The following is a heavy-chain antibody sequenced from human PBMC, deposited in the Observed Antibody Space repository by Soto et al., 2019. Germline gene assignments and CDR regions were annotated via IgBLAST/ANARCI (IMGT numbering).Heavy chain of an antibody. CDR3: ARGRVRGVIRY. D-gene: IGHD3-10*01. V-gene: IGHV4-34*01. Sequence: PSETLSLTCAVYGGSFSGYYWIWIRQPPGKGLEWIGEINHSGSTNYNPSLKSRVTISVDTSKNQFSLKLSSVTAADTAVYYCARGRVRGVIRYWGQGTLVTVSS. CDR1: GGSFSGYY. J-gene: IGHJ4*02. CDR2: INHSGST.